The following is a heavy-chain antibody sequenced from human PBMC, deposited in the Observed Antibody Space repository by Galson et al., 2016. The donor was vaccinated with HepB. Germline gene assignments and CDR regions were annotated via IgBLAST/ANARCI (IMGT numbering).Heavy chain of an antibody. CDR2: FDPEDGET. J-gene: IGHJ4*02. D-gene: IGHD3-22*01. CDR1: GYTLIELS. V-gene: IGHV1-24*01. CDR3: AHYYDGSGYYSR. Sequence: SVKVSCKVSGYTLIELSMHWVRQAPGKGLEWMGGFDPEDGETIYAQKFQGRVTMTEDTSKDTAYMELRSLISEDTAVYYCAHYYDGSGYYSRWGQGTLVTVSS.